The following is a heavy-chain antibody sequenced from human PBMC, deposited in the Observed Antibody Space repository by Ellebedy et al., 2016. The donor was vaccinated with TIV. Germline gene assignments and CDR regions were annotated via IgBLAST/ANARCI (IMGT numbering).Heavy chain of an antibody. CDR3: ARATDSSSWTPHWFDP. CDR2: INSDGNNI. V-gene: IGHV3-74*01. D-gene: IGHD6-13*01. J-gene: IGHJ5*02. Sequence: GESLKISCAASGFTLSNYWMHWVRQAPGKGLVWVSRINSDGNNIYYADSVKGRFTISRDNAKNTLFLQMNGLRAEDTAVYYCARATDSSSWTPHWFDPWGQGTPVTVSS. CDR1: GFTLSNYW.